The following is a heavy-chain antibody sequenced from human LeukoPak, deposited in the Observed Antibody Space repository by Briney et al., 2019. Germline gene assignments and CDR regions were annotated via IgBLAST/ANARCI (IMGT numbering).Heavy chain of an antibody. D-gene: IGHD6-19*01. CDR1: GFTLGDYA. V-gene: IGHV3-49*04. J-gene: IGHJ5*02. CDR3: TRDDTYSSGWFNWFDP. Sequence: GGSLRLSCTASGFTLGDYAMSWVRQAPGKGREGVGFIRSKAYGGATEYAASVKGRFTISRDDFKSIAYQQMHSLNTEDTAVYYCTRDDTYSSGWFNWFDPWGQGTLVTVSS. CDR2: IRSKAYGGAT.